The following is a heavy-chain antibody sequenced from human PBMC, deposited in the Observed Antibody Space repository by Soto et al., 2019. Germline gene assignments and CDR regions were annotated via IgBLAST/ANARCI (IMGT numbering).Heavy chain of an antibody. J-gene: IGHJ4*02. V-gene: IGHV3-74*01. CDR1: GFTLSSNW. CDR2: INSDGSSA. Sequence: EVQLVESGGGLVQPGGSLRLSCSGSGFTLSSNWMHWVRQAPGKGLVWVSRINSDGSSANYADSVMGRFTISRDNAKNTLYLQMNSLRAEDTAVYFCARGPTGWYGFDYWVQGTLVTVSS. CDR3: ARGPTGWYGFDY. D-gene: IGHD6-19*01.